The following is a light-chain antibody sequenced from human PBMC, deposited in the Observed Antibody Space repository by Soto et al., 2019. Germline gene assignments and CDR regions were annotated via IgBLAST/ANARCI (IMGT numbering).Light chain of an antibody. Sequence: DIHMTQSPSSVSASVGDRVTITCRASQSISSWLAWYQQKPGKPPKLLIYDASSLESGVPSRFSGSGSGTDFSLTITSLQPDDSATYYCQQYHSYYPWTFGQGTKVEIE. J-gene: IGKJ1*01. V-gene: IGKV1-5*01. CDR2: DAS. CDR3: QQYHSYYPWT. CDR1: QSISSW.